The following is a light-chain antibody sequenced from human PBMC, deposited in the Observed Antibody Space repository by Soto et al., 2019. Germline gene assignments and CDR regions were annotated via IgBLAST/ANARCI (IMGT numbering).Light chain of an antibody. V-gene: IGKV3-20*01. J-gene: IGKJ2*01. CDR2: GAS. Sequence: VLPQSPYTLSLSPGDRATLSCRASQRVRSTFLAWYQQKPGQAPRLLIYGASNRAAGIPERFSGSASGTEFTLTTSRLEPDDSAVYYCQQYHDSPMNTFGQGTKLQIK. CDR1: QRVRSTF. CDR3: QQYHDSPMNT.